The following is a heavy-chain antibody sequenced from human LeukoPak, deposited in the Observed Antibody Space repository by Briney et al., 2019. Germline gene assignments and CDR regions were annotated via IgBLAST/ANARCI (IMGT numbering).Heavy chain of an antibody. J-gene: IGHJ6*03. CDR1: GGSISSYY. Sequence: SETLSLTCTVSGGSISSYYWSWIRQPAGKGLEWIGRIYTSGSTNYNPSLKSRVTMSVDTSKNQFSLRLSSVAAADTAVYYCARVRKDDYDFWSGYSYYMDVWGKGTTVTVSS. CDR2: IYTSGST. V-gene: IGHV4-4*07. CDR3: ARVRKDDYDFWSGYSYYMDV. D-gene: IGHD3-3*01.